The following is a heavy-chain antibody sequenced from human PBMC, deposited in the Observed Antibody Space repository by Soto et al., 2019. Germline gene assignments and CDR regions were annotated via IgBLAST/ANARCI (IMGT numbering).Heavy chain of an antibody. D-gene: IGHD3-9*01. Sequence: PGGSLRLSCAASGFTFSDYYMTWIRQAPGKGLEWISYIISSSAYTNYADSVKGRFTISRDNAKNSLYLQMNSLRVEDTAVYYCARRQYLESNYYAMDVWGQGTPVTVSS. CDR1: GFTFSDYY. V-gene: IGHV3-11*03. J-gene: IGHJ6*02. CDR2: IISSSAYT. CDR3: ARRQYLESNYYAMDV.